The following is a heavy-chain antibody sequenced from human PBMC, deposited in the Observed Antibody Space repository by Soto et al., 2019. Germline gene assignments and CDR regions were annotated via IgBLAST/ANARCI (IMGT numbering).Heavy chain of an antibody. J-gene: IGHJ6*02. D-gene: IGHD3-22*01. V-gene: IGHV4-59*01. CDR2: IYYSGST. Sequence: SETLSLTCTVSGGSIGRYYWSWIRQPPGKGLEWIGYIYYSGSTNYNPSLKSRVTISVDTSKNQFSLKLSSVTAADTAVYYCARGEYYYDSSGYSSADQYYYYYGMDFWGQETTVTVSS. CDR3: ARGEYYYDSSGYSSADQYYYYYGMDF. CDR1: GGSIGRYY.